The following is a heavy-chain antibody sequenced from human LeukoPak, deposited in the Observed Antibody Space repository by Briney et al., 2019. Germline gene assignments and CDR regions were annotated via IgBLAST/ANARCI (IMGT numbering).Heavy chain of an antibody. V-gene: IGHV3-23*01. D-gene: IGHD3-9*01. Sequence: SGGSLRHSCAASGFTFSNYAMSWVRQAPGKGLEWVSAISGSDSSTYYADSVKGRFTISRDNSKNTLYLQMNSLRAEDTAVYYCAKERFDWDFDYWGQGTLVTVSS. J-gene: IGHJ4*02. CDR1: GFTFSNYA. CDR3: AKERFDWDFDY. CDR2: ISGSDSST.